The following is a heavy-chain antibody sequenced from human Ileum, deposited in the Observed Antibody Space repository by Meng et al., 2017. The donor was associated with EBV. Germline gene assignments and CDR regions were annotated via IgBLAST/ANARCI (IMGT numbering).Heavy chain of an antibody. CDR3: ITEPHFEY. CDR1: EFTFRNAW. CDR2: IKSNAHGGTT. J-gene: IGHJ4*02. V-gene: IGHV3-15*01. Sequence: EVRLVESGGGLVKPGGSLRLSCAVSEFTFRNAWMSWVRQAPGKGLEWVGRIKSNAHGGTTDYAAPGKGRFSISRDDSRNTLYLQMNSLKTEDTAVYYCITEPHFEYWGQGTLVTVSS.